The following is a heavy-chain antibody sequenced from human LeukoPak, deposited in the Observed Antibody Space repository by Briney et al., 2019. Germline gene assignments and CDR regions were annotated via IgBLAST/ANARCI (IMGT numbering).Heavy chain of an antibody. CDR1: GFTVITND. CDR2: LYSDGNT. V-gene: IGHV3-53*01. Sequence: PGGSLRLSCAASGFTVITNDMTWVRQAPRKGLEWVSVLYSDGNTKYADYVQGRFTISRDNSKNTLYLEMNSLSPDDTAVYYCARGVEPLAANTLAYWGQGTLVTVSS. CDR3: ARGVEPLAANTLAY. D-gene: IGHD1-14*01. J-gene: IGHJ4*02.